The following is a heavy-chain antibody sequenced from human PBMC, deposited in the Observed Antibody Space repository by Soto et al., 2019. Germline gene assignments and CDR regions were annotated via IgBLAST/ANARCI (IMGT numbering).Heavy chain of an antibody. CDR3: ARGSIAAAGTIRFYYYYYMDV. V-gene: IGHV1-69*02. CDR2: IIPILGIA. CDR1: GGTFSSYT. J-gene: IGHJ6*03. D-gene: IGHD6-13*01. Sequence: SVKVSCKASGGTFSSYTISWVRQAPGQGHEWMGRIIPILGIANYAQKFQGRVTITADKSTSTAYMELSSLRSEDTAVYYCARGSIAAAGTIRFYYYYYMDVWGKGTTVTVSS.